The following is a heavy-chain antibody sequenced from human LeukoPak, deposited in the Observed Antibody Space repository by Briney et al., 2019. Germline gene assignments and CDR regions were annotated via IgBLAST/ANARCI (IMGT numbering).Heavy chain of an antibody. CDR3: ASTACSAGCYTGEGFDY. V-gene: IGHV3-48*04. CDR1: GFTFSSYS. CDR2: ISSSSSTI. J-gene: IGHJ4*02. Sequence: PGGSLRLSCAASGFTFSSYSMNWVRQAPGKGLEWVSYISSSSSTIYYADSVKGRFTISRDNAKNSLYLQMNSLRAEDTAVYYCASTACSAGCYTGEGFDYWGQGTLVTVSS. D-gene: IGHD2-2*02.